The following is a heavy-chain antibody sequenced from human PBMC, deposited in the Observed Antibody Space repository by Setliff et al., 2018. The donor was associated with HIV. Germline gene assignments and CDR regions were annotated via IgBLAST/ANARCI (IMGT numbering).Heavy chain of an antibody. Sequence: SETLSLTCTVSGDSLSSDYYYWTWIRQHPEKGLEWIGYIYYSGSTLYNPSLRSRLSMSVNSVTAADTAMYCCARDEGRATGSWWDQSASWYLDYWGHGILVTVSS. CDR3: ARDEGRATGSWWDQSASWYLDY. CDR2: IYYSGST. CDR1: GDSLSSDYYY. V-gene: IGHV4-31*03. J-gene: IGHJ4*01. D-gene: IGHD6-13*01.